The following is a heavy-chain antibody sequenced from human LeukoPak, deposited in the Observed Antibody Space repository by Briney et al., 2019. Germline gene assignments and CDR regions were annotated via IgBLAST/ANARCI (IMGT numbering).Heavy chain of an antibody. CDR3: ARRYCSSTSCYNWFDP. CDR1: GGSISSSSYY. V-gene: IGHV4-39*07. Sequence: SETLSLTCTVSGGSISSSSYYWGWIRQPPGKGLEWIGSIYYSGSTYYNPSLKSRVTISVDTSKNQFSLKLSSVTAADTAVYYSARRYCSSTSCYNWFDPWGQGTLVTVSS. J-gene: IGHJ5*02. D-gene: IGHD2-2*01. CDR2: IYYSGST.